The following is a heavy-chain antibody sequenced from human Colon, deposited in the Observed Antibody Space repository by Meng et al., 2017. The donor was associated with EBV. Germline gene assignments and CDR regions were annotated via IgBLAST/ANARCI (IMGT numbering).Heavy chain of an antibody. J-gene: IGHJ4*02. CDR2: IIHGGSP. D-gene: IGHD2-8*02. Sequence: QVQLQQGGAGLLTPSGTLSLTCAVNGGSLSGAYWTWIRQPPGKGLEWIGEIIHGGSPSYNPSLKSRVTISIDTSKNQLSLMLSSVTAADTAVYYCARRPTGIDYWGQGTLVTVSS. CDR1: GGSLSGAY. CDR3: ARRPTGIDY. V-gene: IGHV4-34*12.